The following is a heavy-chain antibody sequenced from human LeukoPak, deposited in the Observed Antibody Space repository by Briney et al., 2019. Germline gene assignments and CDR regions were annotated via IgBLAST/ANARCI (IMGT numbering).Heavy chain of an antibody. J-gene: IGHJ4*02. V-gene: IGHV3-21*01. CDR3: ARDRVVTMLDY. Sequence: GGSLRLSCAASGLTFSSYSMTWVRQAPGKGLEWVSSISSSSSYIYYADSVKGRFTISRDNAKNSLYLQMNSLRAEDTAVYYCARDRVVTMLDYWGQGTLVTVSS. CDR1: GLTFSSYS. D-gene: IGHD5-12*01. CDR2: ISSSSSYI.